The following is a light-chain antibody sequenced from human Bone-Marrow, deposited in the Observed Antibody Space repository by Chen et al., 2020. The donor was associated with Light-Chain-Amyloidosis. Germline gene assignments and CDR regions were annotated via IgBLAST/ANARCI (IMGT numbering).Light chain of an antibody. V-gene: IGLV1-36*01. CDR3: ATWDDSLNGPV. CDR1: SSNLENNA. Sequence: QSVLPQPPSVSEAPRQRVTISCSGSSSNLENNAVNWYQQLPGKAPKLLIYYDDLLPSGVSDRFSGSKSGTSASLAISGLQSEDEADYYCATWDDSLNGPVCGGGTKLTVL. CDR2: YDD. J-gene: IGLJ3*02.